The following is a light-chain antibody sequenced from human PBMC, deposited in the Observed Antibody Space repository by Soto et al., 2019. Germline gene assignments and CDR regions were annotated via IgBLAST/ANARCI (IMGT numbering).Light chain of an antibody. CDR2: DNS. CDR3: QFYASSLNGLYV. J-gene: IGLJ1*01. Sequence: QSVLTQPPSVSGAPGQRVTISCTGSSSNIGEGNNAHWYQQLPGTAPKLLIYDNSNRPSGVPDRFSGSKSGTSASLGITGLQAEDEADYDCQFYASSLNGLYVFGTGTKVTVL. CDR1: SSNIGEGNN. V-gene: IGLV1-40*01.